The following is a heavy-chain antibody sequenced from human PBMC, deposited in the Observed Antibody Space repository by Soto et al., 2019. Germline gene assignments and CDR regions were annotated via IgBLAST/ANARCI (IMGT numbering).Heavy chain of an antibody. CDR2: IKEDGTEK. V-gene: IGHV3-7*01. D-gene: IGHD1-26*01. CDR3: ARGGSHSVAY. Sequence: EVQLVESGGGLVQPGGSLRLSCAASGFTFSRYWMSWVRQAPGKGPEWVANIKEDGTEKYHVNSEEGRFTISRDNAKNSLNLQMNSLRAEDTAIYYCARGGSHSVAYWGQGTLVNASS. CDR1: GFTFSRYW. J-gene: IGHJ4*02.